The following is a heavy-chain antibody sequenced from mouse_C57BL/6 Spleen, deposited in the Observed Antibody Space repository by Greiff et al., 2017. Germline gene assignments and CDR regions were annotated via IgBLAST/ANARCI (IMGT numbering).Heavy chain of an antibody. V-gene: IGHV1-43*01. CDR1: GYSFTGYY. CDR2: INPSTGGT. Sequence: EVQLQQSGPELVKPGASVKISCKASGYSFTGYYMHWVKQSSEKSLEWIGEINPSTGGTSYNQKFKGKATLTVDKSSSTAYMQLKSLTSEDSAVYYCARQNDYGAWFAYWGQGTLVTVSA. D-gene: IGHD2-4*01. J-gene: IGHJ3*01. CDR3: ARQNDYGAWFAY.